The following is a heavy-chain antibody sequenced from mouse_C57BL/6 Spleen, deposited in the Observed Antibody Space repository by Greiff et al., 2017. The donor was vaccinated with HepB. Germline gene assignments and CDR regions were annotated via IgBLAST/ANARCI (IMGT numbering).Heavy chain of an antibody. Sequence: VKLMESGPGLVQPSQSLSITCTVSGFSLTSYGVHWVRQSPGKGLEWLGVIWSGGSTDYNAAFISRLSISKDNSKSQVFFKMNSLQADDTAIYYCARNGIYDGYSWFAYWGQGTLVTVSA. CDR2: IWSGGST. D-gene: IGHD2-3*01. V-gene: IGHV2-2*01. CDR1: GFSLTSYG. J-gene: IGHJ3*01. CDR3: ARNGIYDGYSWFAY.